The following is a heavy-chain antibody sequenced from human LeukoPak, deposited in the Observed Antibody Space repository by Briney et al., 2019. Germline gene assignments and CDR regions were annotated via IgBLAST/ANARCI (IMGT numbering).Heavy chain of an antibody. Sequence: GGSLRLSCSASGFSFTSYAMNWVRQAPGKGLEWVSSITTGSSYIYYADSVRGRFSVSRDNAKNSLYLEMNSLRAEDTAVYYCARVEAITARSYYYYYMDVWGKGTTVTVSS. CDR2: ITTGSSYI. J-gene: IGHJ6*03. V-gene: IGHV3-21*06. D-gene: IGHD1-20*01. CDR1: GFSFTSYA. CDR3: ARVEAITARSYYYYYMDV.